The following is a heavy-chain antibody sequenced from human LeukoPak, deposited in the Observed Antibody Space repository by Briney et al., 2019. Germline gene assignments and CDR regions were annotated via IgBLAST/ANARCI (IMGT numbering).Heavy chain of an antibody. J-gene: IGHJ1*01. V-gene: IGHV3-30*02. D-gene: IGHD3-3*01. CDR2: IRYDGSNK. Sequence: QSGGSLRLSCAASGFTFSSYGMHWVRQAPGKGLEWVAFIRYDGSNKYYADSVKGRFTISRDNSKNTLYLQMNSLRAEDTAVYYCAKESRSSIFGVVIMAEGLFQRWGQGTLVTVSS. CDR1: GFTFSSYG. CDR3: AKESRSSIFGVVIMAEGLFQR.